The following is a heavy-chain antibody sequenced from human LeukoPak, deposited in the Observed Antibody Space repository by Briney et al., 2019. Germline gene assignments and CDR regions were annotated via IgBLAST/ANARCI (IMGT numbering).Heavy chain of an antibody. CDR2: ISAYNGNT. CDR1: GYTFTSYG. J-gene: IGHJ5*02. Sequence: ASVKLSCKASGYTFTSYGISWVRQAPGQRLEWMGWISAYNGNTNYAQKLQGRVTMTTDTSTSTAYMELRSLRSDDTAVYYCARVGRGYCSSTSCYTHWFDPWGQGTLVTVSS. V-gene: IGHV1-18*01. CDR3: ARVGRGYCSSTSCYTHWFDP. D-gene: IGHD2-2*02.